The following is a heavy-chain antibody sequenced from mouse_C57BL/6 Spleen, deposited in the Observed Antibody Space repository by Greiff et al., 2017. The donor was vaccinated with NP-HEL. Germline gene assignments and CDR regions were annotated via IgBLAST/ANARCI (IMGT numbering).Heavy chain of an antibody. V-gene: IGHV1-50*01. CDR2: IDPSDSYT. J-gene: IGHJ4*01. CDR1: GYTFTSYW. Sequence: VQLQQPGAELVKPGASVKLSCKASGYTFTSYWMQGVKQRPGQGLEWIGEIDPSDSYTNYNQKFKGKATLTVDTSSSTAYMQLSSLTSEDSAVYYCARSAAMDYWGQGTSVTVSS. CDR3: ARSAAMDY.